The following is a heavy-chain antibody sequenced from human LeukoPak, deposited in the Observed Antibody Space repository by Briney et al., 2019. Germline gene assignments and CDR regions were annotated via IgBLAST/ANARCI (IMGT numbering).Heavy chain of an antibody. Sequence: PGGSLRLSCAASGFTVSSNYMSWVRQAPGEGLEWVSVIYSGGSTYYADSVKGRSTISRDNSKNTLYLQMNSLRAEDTAVYYCAKAPTTAYYYYMDVWGKGTTVTVSS. CDR2: IYSGGST. CDR3: AKAPTTAYYYYMDV. J-gene: IGHJ6*03. CDR1: GFTVSSNY. V-gene: IGHV3-53*05. D-gene: IGHD1-26*01.